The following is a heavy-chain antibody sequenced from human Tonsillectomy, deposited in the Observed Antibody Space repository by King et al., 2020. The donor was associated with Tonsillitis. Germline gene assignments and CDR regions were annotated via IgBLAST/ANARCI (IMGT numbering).Heavy chain of an antibody. V-gene: IGHV4-59*08. CDR1: GGSMNSYY. CDR3: AKRHFYGSVCNPYYFDL. CDR2: IHYSGST. J-gene: IGHJ4*02. Sequence: QLQESGPGLVKPSETLSLTCGVSGGSMNSYYWSWIRQPPGKGPEWIGYIHYSGSTKYNPSLKSRITISIDTSKNQFSLKVNSVTAADTAVYYCAKRHFYGSVCNPYYFDLWGPGNLVIVSS. D-gene: IGHD5/OR15-5a*01.